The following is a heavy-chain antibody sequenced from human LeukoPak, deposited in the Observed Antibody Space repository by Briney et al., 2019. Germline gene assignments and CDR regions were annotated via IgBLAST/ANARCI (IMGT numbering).Heavy chain of an antibody. D-gene: IGHD6-13*01. CDR2: FSATDGSA. Sequence: PGGSLRLSCAASGFTVSGYGMTWVRLAPGKGLEWVSAFSATDGSAQYAESVKGRFTISRDNSKNSLYLQMNSLRDEDTAVYYCAKARIAAAGTGAFDVWGQGTMVTVSS. V-gene: IGHV3-23*01. CDR3: AKARIAAAGTGAFDV. J-gene: IGHJ3*01. CDR1: GFTVSGYG.